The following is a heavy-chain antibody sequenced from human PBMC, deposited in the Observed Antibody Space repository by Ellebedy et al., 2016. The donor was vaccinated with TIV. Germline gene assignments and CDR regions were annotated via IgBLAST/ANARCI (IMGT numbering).Heavy chain of an antibody. Sequence: PGGSLRLSCEAPGFPFRNYAMHWVRQSPRKGLEWVAIVSFDIDKKFYTDSVKGRFTISRDNSKNTLYLDMNSLGVDDTAVYYCARDLTQYASGAGLSDSWGQGTLVTVSS. V-gene: IGHV3-30-3*01. J-gene: IGHJ4*02. CDR3: ARDLTQYASGAGLSDS. CDR1: GFPFRNYA. CDR2: VSFDIDKK. D-gene: IGHD2-2*01.